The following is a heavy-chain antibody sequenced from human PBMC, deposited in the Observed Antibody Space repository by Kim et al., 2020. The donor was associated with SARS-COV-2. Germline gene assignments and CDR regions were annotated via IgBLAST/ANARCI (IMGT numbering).Heavy chain of an antibody. J-gene: IGHJ4*02. D-gene: IGHD4-17*01. V-gene: IGHV3-23*01. Sequence: ADSVKGRFTSARDNSKNTVFLQMSSLRAGDTAVYYCAKVRSAVTTAASNYWGQGTLVTVSS. CDR3: AKVRSAVTTAASNY.